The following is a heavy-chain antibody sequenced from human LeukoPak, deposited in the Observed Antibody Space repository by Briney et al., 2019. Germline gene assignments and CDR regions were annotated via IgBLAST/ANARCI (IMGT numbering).Heavy chain of an antibody. CDR1: GYSVTELS. D-gene: IGHD3-22*01. Sequence: ASVKVSCKVSGYSVTELSMHWVRQAPGLGLEWMGGFNREDDAPHYAQNFQGRVTMTRDTSTDTSYTELSSLRSEDTALYYCATLDSYYDISGRPLLPEWGQGTLGTVSS. CDR2: FNREDDAP. V-gene: IGHV1-24*01. CDR3: ATLDSYYDISGRPLLPE. J-gene: IGHJ4*02.